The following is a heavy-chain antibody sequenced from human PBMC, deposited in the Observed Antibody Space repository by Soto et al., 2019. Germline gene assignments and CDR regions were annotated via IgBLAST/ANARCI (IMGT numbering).Heavy chain of an antibody. CDR3: AKAGGIAVPGTHLDY. J-gene: IGHJ4*02. CDR1: GFTFSSYA. D-gene: IGHD6-19*01. V-gene: IGHV3-23*01. CDR2: ISGSGGST. Sequence: EVQLLESGGGSVQPGGSLRLSCAASGFTFSSYAMSWVRQAPGKGLEWVSAISGSGGSTNYADSVEGRFTISRDNSKNTLYLQMSSLRAEDTAVYYCAKAGGIAVPGTHLDYWGQGTLVTVSS.